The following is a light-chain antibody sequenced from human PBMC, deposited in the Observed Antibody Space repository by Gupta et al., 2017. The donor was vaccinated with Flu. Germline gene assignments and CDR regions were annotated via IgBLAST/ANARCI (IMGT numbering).Light chain of an antibody. J-gene: IGKJ1*01. CDR2: GAS. Sequence: GTLSLSPGERVTLSCRASQSVTSSYLAWYQQKPGQAPRLLIYGASSRATGIPDRFSGSGSGTDFTLTISRLEPEDFAVYYCQQYGSSPWTFGQGTKVE. CDR1: QSVTSSY. CDR3: QQYGSSPWT. V-gene: IGKV3-20*01.